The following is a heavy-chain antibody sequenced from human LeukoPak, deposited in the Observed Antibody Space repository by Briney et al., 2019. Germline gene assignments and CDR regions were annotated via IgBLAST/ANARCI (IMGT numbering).Heavy chain of an antibody. J-gene: IGHJ4*02. CDR3: ARDRGDYYDSSADY. V-gene: IGHV3-48*03. Sequence: GGSLRLSCAASGFTFSSYEMNWVRQAPGKGLEWVSYISSSGSTIYYADSVKSRFTISRDNAKNSLYLQMNSLRAEDTAVYYCARDRGDYYDSSADYWGQGTLVTVSS. CDR2: ISSSGSTI. D-gene: IGHD3-22*01. CDR1: GFTFSSYE.